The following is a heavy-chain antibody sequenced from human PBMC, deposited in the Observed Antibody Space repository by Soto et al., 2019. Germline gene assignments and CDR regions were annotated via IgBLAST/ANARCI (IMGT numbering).Heavy chain of an antibody. CDR3: ARVLGTTGTLRDYYYRMDV. Sequence: ASVKVSCKASGYTFTSYYMHWVRQAPGQGLEWMGIINPSGGSTSYAQKFQGRVTVTRDTSTSTVYMELSSLRSEDTAVYYCARVLGTTGTLRDYYYRMDVWGQGTTVTVSS. CDR2: INPSGGST. V-gene: IGHV1-46*01. D-gene: IGHD1-1*01. CDR1: GYTFTSYY. J-gene: IGHJ6*02.